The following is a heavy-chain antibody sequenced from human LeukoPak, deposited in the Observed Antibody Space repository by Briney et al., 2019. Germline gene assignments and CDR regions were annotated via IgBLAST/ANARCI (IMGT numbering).Heavy chain of an antibody. D-gene: IGHD3-10*01. Sequence: KSGGSLRLSCAASGFTFSNAWLNWVRQAPGKGLEWVGHIKSKTDGETTDYAAPVKGRFTISRDDSKNTLFLQMNSLKTEDTAVCYCTLPWGSGSYYDYWGQGTLVTVSS. CDR3: TLPWGSGSYYDY. CDR1: GFTFSNAW. V-gene: IGHV3-15*01. CDR2: IKSKTDGETT. J-gene: IGHJ4*02.